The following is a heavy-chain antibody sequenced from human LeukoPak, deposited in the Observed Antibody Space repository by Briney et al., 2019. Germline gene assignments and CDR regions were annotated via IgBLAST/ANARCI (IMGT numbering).Heavy chain of an antibody. CDR1: GYTLTELS. V-gene: IGHV1-24*01. CDR3: ATLYTGTTSWFDP. D-gene: IGHD1-1*01. Sequence: ASVKVSCKVSGYTLTELSMHWVRQAPGKGLEWMGGFDPEDGETIYAQKFQGRVTMTEDTSTDTAYMELSSLRSEDMAVYYCATLYTGTTSWFDPWGQGTLVTVSS. CDR2: FDPEDGET. J-gene: IGHJ5*02.